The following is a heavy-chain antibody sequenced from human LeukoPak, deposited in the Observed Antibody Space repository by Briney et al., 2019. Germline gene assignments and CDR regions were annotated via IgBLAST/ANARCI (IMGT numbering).Heavy chain of an antibody. V-gene: IGHV3-7*01. J-gene: IGHJ6*02. Sequence: PGGSLRLSCAASGFTFSSYWMSWVRQAPGKGLEWVANIKQDGSEKYYVDSVKGRFTISRDNAKNSLYLQMNSLRAEDTAVYYCARESGALLWFGELLTKSGGQPNYYGMDVWGQGTTVTVSS. CDR3: ARESGALLWFGELLTKSGGQPNYYGMDV. D-gene: IGHD3-10*01. CDR1: GFTFSSYW. CDR2: IKQDGSEK.